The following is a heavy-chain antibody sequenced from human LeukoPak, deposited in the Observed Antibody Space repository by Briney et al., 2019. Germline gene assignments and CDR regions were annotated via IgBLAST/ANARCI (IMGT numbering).Heavy chain of an antibody. Sequence: SVKVSCKASGGTFSSYAISWVRQAPGQGLEWMRRIIPILGIANYAQKFQGRVTITADESTSTAYMELSSLRSEDTAVYYCARDLGSTVWYIWGQGTMVTVSS. J-gene: IGHJ3*02. CDR3: ARDLGSTVWYI. CDR2: IIPILGIA. V-gene: IGHV1-69*04. CDR1: GGTFSSYA. D-gene: IGHD4-17*01.